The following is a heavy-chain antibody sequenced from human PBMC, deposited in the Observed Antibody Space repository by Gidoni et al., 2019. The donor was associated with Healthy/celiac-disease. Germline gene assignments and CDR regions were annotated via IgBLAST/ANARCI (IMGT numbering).Heavy chain of an antibody. CDR1: GFTFSSYG. V-gene: IGHV3-30*18. J-gene: IGHJ4*02. D-gene: IGHD3-9*01. Sequence: QVQLVESGGGVVQPGRSLRLSCAASGFTFSSYGMHWVRQAPGKGLEWVAGISYDGSNKYYADSVKGRFTISRDNSKNTLYLQMNSLRAEDTAVYYCAKDGPVLRYFDWQELYYFDYWGQGTLVTVSS. CDR2: ISYDGSNK. CDR3: AKDGPVLRYFDWQELYYFDY.